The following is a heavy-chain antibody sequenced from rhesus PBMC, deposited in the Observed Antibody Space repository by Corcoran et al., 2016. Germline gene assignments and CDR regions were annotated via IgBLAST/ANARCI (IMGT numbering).Heavy chain of an antibody. Sequence: QPQLQESGPGLVKPSETLSLTCAVSGDSISSNYWSWIRQPPGKGLERIGRISGRGGTTHYNPPLKGRVNISTDTAKNPYSLELSSVTAADTAVYYCARSPGFTFPGYWGQGVLVTVSS. CDR1: GDSISSNY. V-gene: IGHV4-173*01. D-gene: IGHD2-27*01. CDR2: ISGRGGTT. J-gene: IGHJ4*01. CDR3: ARSPGFTFPGY.